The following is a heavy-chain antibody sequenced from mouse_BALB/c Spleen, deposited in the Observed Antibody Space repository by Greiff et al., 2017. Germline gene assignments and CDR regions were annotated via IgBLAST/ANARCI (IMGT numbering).Heavy chain of an antibody. V-gene: IGHV5-12-2*01. CDR1: GFTFSSYT. CDR3: ARHPIRDGYFDY. Sequence: DVQLVESGGGLVQPGGSLKLSCAASGFTFSSYTMSWVRQTPEKRLEWVAYISNGGGSTYYPDTVKGRFTISRDNAKNTLYLQMSSLKSEDTAMYYCARHPIRDGYFDYWGQGTTLTVSS. CDR2: ISNGGGST. D-gene: IGHD2-12*01. J-gene: IGHJ2*01.